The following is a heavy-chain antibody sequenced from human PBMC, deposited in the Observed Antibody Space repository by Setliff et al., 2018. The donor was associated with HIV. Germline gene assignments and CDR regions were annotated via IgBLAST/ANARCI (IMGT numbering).Heavy chain of an antibody. V-gene: IGHV3-7*01. CDR2: IRQVGSEK. Sequence: PGGSLRLSCAASGFTFSSYWMHWVRQAPGKGLEWVANIRQVGSEKYYVDSVRGRFTISRDNAENSLYLEMNSLRAEDAAVYYCAGSRGYFVQADWGQGTLVTVSS. CDR1: GFTFSSYW. CDR3: AGSRGYFVQAD. D-gene: IGHD1-1*01. J-gene: IGHJ4*02.